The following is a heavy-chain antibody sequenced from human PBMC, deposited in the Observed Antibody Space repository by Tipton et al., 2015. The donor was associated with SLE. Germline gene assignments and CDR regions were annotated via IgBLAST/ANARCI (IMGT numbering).Heavy chain of an antibody. Sequence: TLSLTCTVSGGSIRSYYWSWIRQPAGKGLEWIGRIYTSGSTNYNPSLKSRVTRSVDTSKNQFSLKLSSVTAADTAVYYCARDCWGTDWYFDLWGRGTLVTVSS. J-gene: IGHJ2*01. CDR3: ARDCWGTDWYFDL. D-gene: IGHD7-27*01. CDR1: GGSIRSYY. CDR2: IYTSGST. V-gene: IGHV4-4*07.